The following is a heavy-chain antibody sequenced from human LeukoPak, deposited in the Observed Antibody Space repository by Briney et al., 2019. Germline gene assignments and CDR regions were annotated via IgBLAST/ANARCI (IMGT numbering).Heavy chain of an antibody. CDR2: ISGSGGST. J-gene: IGHJ4*02. D-gene: IGHD2-2*01. Sequence: GGSLRLSCAASGFTFSSYAMSWVRQAPGKGLEWVSAISGSGGSTYYADSVKGRFTISRDNSKNTLYLQMNSLKTEDTAVYYCTTRYCSSTSCYDWGQGTLVTVSS. CDR3: TTRYCSSTSCYD. CDR1: GFTFSSYA. V-gene: IGHV3-23*01.